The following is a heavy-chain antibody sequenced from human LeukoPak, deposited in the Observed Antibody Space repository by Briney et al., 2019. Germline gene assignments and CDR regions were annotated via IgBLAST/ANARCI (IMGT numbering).Heavy chain of an antibody. D-gene: IGHD3-9*01. J-gene: IGHJ4*02. CDR1: GFTFSSYW. CDR3: ARGGGRYYDILTGYYLLYYFDY. CDR2: IKQDGSEK. V-gene: IGHV3-7*01. Sequence: GGSLRLSCAASGFTFSSYWMSWVRQAPGKGLEWVANIKQDGSEKYYVDSVKGRFTISRDNAKNSLYLQMNSLRAEDTAVYYCARGGGRYYDILTGYYLLYYFDYRGQGTLVTVSS.